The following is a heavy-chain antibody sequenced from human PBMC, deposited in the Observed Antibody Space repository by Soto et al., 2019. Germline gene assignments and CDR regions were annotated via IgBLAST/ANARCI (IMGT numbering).Heavy chain of an antibody. D-gene: IGHD6-19*01. CDR2: ISGSGGST. Sequence: GESLKISCAASGFTFSSYAMSWVRQAPGKGLEWVSAISGSGGSTYYADSVKGRFTISRDNSKNTLYLQMNSLRAEDTAVYYCAKGIAVAGWYFDYWGQGTLVTVSS. V-gene: IGHV3-23*01. J-gene: IGHJ4*02. CDR3: AKGIAVAGWYFDY. CDR1: GFTFSSYA.